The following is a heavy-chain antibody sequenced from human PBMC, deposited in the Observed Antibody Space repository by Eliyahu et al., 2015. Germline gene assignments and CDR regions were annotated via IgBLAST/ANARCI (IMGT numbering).Heavy chain of an antibody. J-gene: IGHJ5*01. CDR1: GGSMNNYY. Sequence: QVQLQESGPGLVRPSETLSLTCTXSGGSMNNYYWNWIRQPAGKGLEWIGRIYYRGSTNYNPSLKSRVTMSVDTSKNRFSLTLTSVTAADTAVYYCARDSPFDSWGQGTLVTVSS. CDR3: ARDSPFDS. V-gene: IGHV4-4*07. CDR2: IYYRGST.